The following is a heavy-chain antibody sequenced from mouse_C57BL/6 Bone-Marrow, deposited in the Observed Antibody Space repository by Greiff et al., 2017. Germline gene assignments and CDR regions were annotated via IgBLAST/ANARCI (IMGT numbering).Heavy chain of an antibody. CDR1: GYTFTGYW. Sequence: QVQLQQSGAELMKPGASVKLSCKATGYTFTGYWLEWVKQRPGHGLEWIGEILPGSGSTNYNEKFKGKATFTADTSSNTAYMQLSSLTTEDSAIYYCAREEEFYGKVYYAMDYWGQGTSVTVSS. J-gene: IGHJ4*01. CDR2: ILPGSGST. CDR3: AREEEFYGKVYYAMDY. D-gene: IGHD2-1*01. V-gene: IGHV1-9*01.